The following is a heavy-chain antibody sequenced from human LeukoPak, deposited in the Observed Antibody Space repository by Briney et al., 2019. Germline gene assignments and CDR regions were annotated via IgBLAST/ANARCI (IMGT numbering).Heavy chain of an antibody. CDR2: IIPILGIA. D-gene: IGHD4-17*01. CDR3: ARDELLAPDYGLGG. Sequence: SVKVSCKASGGTFSSYAISWVRQTPGQGLEWMGRIIPILGIANYAQKFQGRVTITADKSTSTAYMELSSLRSEDTAVYYCARDELLAPDYGLGGWGQGTLVTVSS. J-gene: IGHJ4*02. V-gene: IGHV1-69*04. CDR1: GGTFSSYA.